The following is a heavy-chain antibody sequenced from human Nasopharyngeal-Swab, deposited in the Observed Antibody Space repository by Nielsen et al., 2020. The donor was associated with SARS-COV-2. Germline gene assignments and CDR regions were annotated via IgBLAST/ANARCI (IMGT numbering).Heavy chain of an antibody. D-gene: IGHD6-6*01. J-gene: IGHJ6*02. Sequence: GGSLRLSCAASGFTFSSYSMNWVRQAPGKGLEWVSSISSSSSYIYYADSVKGRFTISRDNAKNSLYLQMNSLRAEDTAVYYCASGEMEYSSPSPVYYYYGMDVWGQGTTVTVSS. CDR2: ISSSSSYI. V-gene: IGHV3-21*01. CDR3: ASGEMEYSSPSPVYYYYGMDV. CDR1: GFTFSSYS.